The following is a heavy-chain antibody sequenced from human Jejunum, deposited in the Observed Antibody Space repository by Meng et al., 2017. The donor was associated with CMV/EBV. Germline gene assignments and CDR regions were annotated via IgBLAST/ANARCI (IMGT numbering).Heavy chain of an antibody. CDR2: VYSGGSAT. CDR3: ARDWQKGMDV. Sequence: CAASGFTLNTYAMRWVRQAPGKGLEWISVVYSGGSATYYADSVRGRFTISRDNSKNTVFLQMNNLRVEDTGVYYCARDWQKGMDVWGQGTTVTVSS. CDR1: GFTLNTYA. V-gene: IGHV3-23*03. J-gene: IGHJ6*02.